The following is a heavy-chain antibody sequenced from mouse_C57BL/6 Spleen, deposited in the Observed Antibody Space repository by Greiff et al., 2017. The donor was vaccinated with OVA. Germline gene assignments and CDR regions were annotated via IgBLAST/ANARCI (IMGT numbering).Heavy chain of an antibody. V-gene: IGHV1-72*01. Sequence: QVQLQQPGAELVKPGASVKLSCKASGYTFTSYWMHWVKQRPGRGLEWIGRIDPNSGGTKYNEKFKSKATLTVDKPSSTAYMQLSSLTSEDSAVHYCARSYYYGSNRYYAMDYWGQGTSVTVSS. J-gene: IGHJ4*01. CDR3: ARSYYYGSNRYYAMDY. CDR2: IDPNSGGT. D-gene: IGHD1-1*01. CDR1: GYTFTSYW.